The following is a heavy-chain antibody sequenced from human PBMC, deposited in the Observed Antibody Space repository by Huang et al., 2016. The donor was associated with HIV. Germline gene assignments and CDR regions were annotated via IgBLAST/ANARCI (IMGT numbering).Heavy chain of an antibody. J-gene: IGHJ4*02. CDR1: DDSVSCNSVT. Sequence: QLQQSGPGQLKPSQTLSLTCAISDDSVSCNSVTWNWFRQSPSGGLELLGRTYYRAKWYKDYAESVKSRMTIDTDTSKNQFFLQLRSVIPEDTAVYFCARGHDFYYDRRGYSFDYWGQGSLVTVSS. CDR3: ARGHDFYYDRRGYSFDY. V-gene: IGHV6-1*01. D-gene: IGHD3-22*01. CDR2: TYYRAKWYK.